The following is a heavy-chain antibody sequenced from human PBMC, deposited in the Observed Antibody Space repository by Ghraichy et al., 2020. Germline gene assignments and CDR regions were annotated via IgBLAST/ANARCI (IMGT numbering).Heavy chain of an antibody. CDR2: INAGNGNT. CDR3: ARGRAFWSGYFD. D-gene: IGHD3-3*01. V-gene: IGHV1-3*01. J-gene: IGHJ4*02. Sequence: ASVKVSCKASGYTFTSYAMHWVRQAPGQRLEWMGWINAGNGNTKYLQKFQGRVTITRDTSASTAYMELSSLRSEDTAVYYCARGRAFWSGYFDWGQGTLVTVSS. CDR1: GYTFTSYA.